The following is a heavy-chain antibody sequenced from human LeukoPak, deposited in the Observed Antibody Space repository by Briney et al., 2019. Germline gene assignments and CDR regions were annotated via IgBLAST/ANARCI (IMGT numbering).Heavy chain of an antibody. V-gene: IGHV1-2*02. Sequence: ASVKVSCKASGYTFTGYYMHWVRQAPGQGLEWMGWINPNSGGTNYAQKFQGRVTMTRDTSIGTAYMELSRLRSDDTAVYYCARVRAKGFNDYVWGSYFTGYGMDVWGQGTTVTVSS. J-gene: IGHJ6*02. D-gene: IGHD3-16*01. CDR1: GYTFTGYY. CDR2: INPNSGGT. CDR3: ARVRAKGFNDYVWGSYFTGYGMDV.